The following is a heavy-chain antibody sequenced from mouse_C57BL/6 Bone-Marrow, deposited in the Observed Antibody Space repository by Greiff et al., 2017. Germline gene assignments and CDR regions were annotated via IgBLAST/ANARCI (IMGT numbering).Heavy chain of an antibody. CDR3: ASYSWFAD. Sequence: VQLQQSGAELVKPGASVKLSCTASGFTIKDYYMHWVKQRPEQGLEWIGRIDPEDGETKYAPKFQGKATITADTSSNTADLQLSSLTSEDTAVYYCASYSWFADWGQGTLVTVSA. V-gene: IGHV14-2*01. CDR1: GFTIKDYY. J-gene: IGHJ3*01. CDR2: IDPEDGET.